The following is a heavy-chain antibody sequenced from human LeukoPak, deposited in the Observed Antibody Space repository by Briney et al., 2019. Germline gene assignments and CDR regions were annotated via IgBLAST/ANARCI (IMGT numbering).Heavy chain of an antibody. D-gene: IGHD3-3*01. V-gene: IGHV4-59*01. CDR2: IYYSGST. CDR1: GGSISSYY. Sequence: SETLSLTCTVSGGSISSYYWSWIRQPPGKGLEWIGYIYYSGSTNYNPSLKSRVTISVETSTNKFSLKLSYVTAAETSAYYCVSVRSHDLCSGYKPSCYDNSGQGDLVTVSS. CDR3: VSVRSHDLCSGYKPSCYDN. J-gene: IGHJ4*03.